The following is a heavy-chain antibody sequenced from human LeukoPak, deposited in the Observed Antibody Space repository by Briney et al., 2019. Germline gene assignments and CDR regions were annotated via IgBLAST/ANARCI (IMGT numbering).Heavy chain of an antibody. D-gene: IGHD3-10*01. V-gene: IGHV4-59*01. J-gene: IGHJ5*02. Sequence: SETLSLTCSVSGVSIGSYYWSWVRQPPEKGLEWIGNIVYTGRTNYNPSLKSRVTISIDTSKNQFSLRANSVTAADTAVYYCARDSWWDGSKTFSDWFGPWGQGTLVTVSS. CDR3: ARDSWWDGSKTFSDWFGP. CDR1: GVSIGSYY. CDR2: IVYTGRT.